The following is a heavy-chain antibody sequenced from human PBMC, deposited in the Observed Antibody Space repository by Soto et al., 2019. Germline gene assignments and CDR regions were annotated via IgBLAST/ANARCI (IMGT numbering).Heavy chain of an antibody. Sequence: QVQLVQSGAEVKKPGSSVKVSCKASGGTFSSYTISWVRQAPGQGLEWMGRIIPILGIANYAQKFQGRVTITADKSTSTAYMELSSLRSEDTAVYYCARTYWWQNPFPNHGMDVWGQGTTVTVSS. J-gene: IGHJ6*02. D-gene: IGHD2-8*01. CDR3: ARTYWWQNPFPNHGMDV. CDR1: GGTFSSYT. CDR2: IIPILGIA. V-gene: IGHV1-69*02.